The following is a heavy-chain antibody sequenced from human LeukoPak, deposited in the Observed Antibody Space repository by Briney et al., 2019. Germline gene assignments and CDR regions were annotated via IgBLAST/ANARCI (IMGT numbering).Heavy chain of an antibody. CDR2: IYYSGST. CDR3: ARGVNSGYFDY. D-gene: IGHD1-26*01. CDR1: CGSISSYY. V-gene: IGHV4-59*01. Sequence: SETLSFTCTVSCGSISSYYWTWIRQPPRKGLEWIGYIYYSGSTNYNPSLKSRVTISVDTSKNQFSLKLTSVTAADTAVYYCARGVNSGYFDYCGQGTLVTVSS. J-gene: IGHJ4*02.